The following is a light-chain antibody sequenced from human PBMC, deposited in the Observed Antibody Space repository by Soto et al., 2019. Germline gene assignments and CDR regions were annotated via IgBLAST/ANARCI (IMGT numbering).Light chain of an antibody. CDR1: SSDVGGYNY. V-gene: IGLV2-14*01. CDR3: SSYTSSSIGV. J-gene: IGLJ1*01. CDR2: EVS. Sequence: QSALTQPASVSGSPGQSITISCTGTSSDVGGYNYVSWYQQHPGKAPKLMIYEVSNRPSGVSNRFSGSKSGNTASLTISGLQAEDEGDYYCSSYTSSSIGVFGTGTKLTVL.